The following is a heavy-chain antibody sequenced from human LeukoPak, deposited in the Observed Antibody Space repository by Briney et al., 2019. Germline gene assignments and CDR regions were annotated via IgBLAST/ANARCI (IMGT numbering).Heavy chain of an antibody. V-gene: IGHV3-21*01. CDR3: ARDRELTYYSDSSGCDY. D-gene: IGHD3-22*01. Sequence: PGGSLRLSCAASGFTFSSYSMTWVRQAPGKGLEWVSSISSSSSYIYYADSVKGRFTISRDNAKNSLYLQMNSLRAEDTAVYYCARDRELTYYSDSSGCDYWGQGTLVTVSS. CDR2: ISSSSSYI. CDR1: GFTFSSYS. J-gene: IGHJ4*02.